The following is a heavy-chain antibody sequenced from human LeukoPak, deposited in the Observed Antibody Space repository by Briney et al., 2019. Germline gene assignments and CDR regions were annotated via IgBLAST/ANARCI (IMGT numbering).Heavy chain of an antibody. D-gene: IGHD3-22*01. CDR2: ISSSSSYI. J-gene: IGHJ3*02. CDR3: ARAEGYYYDSSGYAFDI. Sequence: TGGSLRLSCAAAGFTFSSYSKNWVRQAPGKGLEWVSSISSSSSYIYYADSVKGRFTISRDNAKNSLYLQMNSLRAEDTAVYYCARAEGYYYDSSGYAFDIWGQGTMVTVSS. CDR1: GFTFSSYS. V-gene: IGHV3-21*01.